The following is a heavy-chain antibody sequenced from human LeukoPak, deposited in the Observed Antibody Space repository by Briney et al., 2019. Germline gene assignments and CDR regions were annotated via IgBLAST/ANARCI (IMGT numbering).Heavy chain of an antibody. CDR1: GFTFSSYV. Sequence: GGSLRLSCAASGFTFSSYVMHWVRQAPGKGLEWVAIISYDGSNEYYADSVKGRFTISRDNSKNTLYLQMNSLSAEDTAVYYCARAGGQLLHGFGYFEYWGQGTLVTVSS. CDR3: ARAGGQLLHGFGYFEY. V-gene: IGHV3-30*04. J-gene: IGHJ4*02. D-gene: IGHD6-13*01. CDR2: ISYDGSNE.